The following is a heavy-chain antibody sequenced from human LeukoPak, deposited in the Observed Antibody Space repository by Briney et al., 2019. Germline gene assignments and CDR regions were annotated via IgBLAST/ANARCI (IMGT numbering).Heavy chain of an antibody. V-gene: IGHV1-2*06. J-gene: IGHJ3*01. CDR3: ASGGGSFGDV. D-gene: IGHD2-15*01. Sequence: ASVKVSCKASGYSFTGYYMHWVRQAPGPGLEWMGRTNPNSGGTNYAQKFQGRVTMTRDTSISTDYMELSGLRSDDTAVYYCASGGGSFGDVWGQGTMVTVSS. CDR2: TNPNSGGT. CDR1: GYSFTGYY.